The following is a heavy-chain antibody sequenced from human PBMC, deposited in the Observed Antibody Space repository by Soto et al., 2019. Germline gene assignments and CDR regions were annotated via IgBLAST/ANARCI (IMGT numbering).Heavy chain of an antibody. CDR3: AKVQYNWKLGGGFDY. D-gene: IGHD1-20*01. CDR2: ISGSGGST. CDR1: GFTFSSYA. V-gene: IGHV3-23*01. Sequence: GGSLRLSCAASGFTFSSYAMSWVRQAPGKGLEWVSAISGSGGSTYYADSVKGRFTISRDNSKNTLYLQMNSLRAEDTAVYYCAKVQYNWKLGGGFDYWGQGTLVTVSS. J-gene: IGHJ4*02.